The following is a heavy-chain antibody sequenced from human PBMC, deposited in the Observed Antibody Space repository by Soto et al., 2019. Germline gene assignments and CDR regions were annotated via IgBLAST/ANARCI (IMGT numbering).Heavy chain of an antibody. CDR3: TTDMITIGGDPPGPIAFDL. Sequence: LRLSCAASGITFTKAWMNWVRQAPGKGLEWVGRIRSKNDGGTTDYAAPVKGRFTISRDDSRNTMYLQMNSLKTEDTAVYYCTTDMITIGGDPPGPIAFDLWGQGTVVTVSS. D-gene: IGHD3-16*01. J-gene: IGHJ3*01. CDR2: IRSKNDGGTT. CDR1: GITFTKAW. V-gene: IGHV3-15*07.